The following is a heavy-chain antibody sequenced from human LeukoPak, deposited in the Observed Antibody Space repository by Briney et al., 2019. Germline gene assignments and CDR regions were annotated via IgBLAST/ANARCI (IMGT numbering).Heavy chain of an antibody. Sequence: ASVKVSCKASGYTFTGYYLHWVRQAPGQGFEWMGWIYPKTGGTSYAQKFQGRVTMTRDTSISTAYMELIGLRSDDTAVYYCAGPWDQVGFDPWGQGTLVSVSS. CDR3: AGPWDQVGFDP. CDR1: GYTFTGYY. V-gene: IGHV1-2*02. CDR2: IYPKTGGT. D-gene: IGHD1-26*01. J-gene: IGHJ5*02.